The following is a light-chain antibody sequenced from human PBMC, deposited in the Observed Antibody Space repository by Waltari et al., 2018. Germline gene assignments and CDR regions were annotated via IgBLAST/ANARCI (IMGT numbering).Light chain of an antibody. CDR2: NTT. V-gene: IGLV8-61*01. J-gene: IGLJ1*01. CDR1: SGSVSSNSH. CDR3: LLFMGGGVYV. Sequence: QTVVTQEPSFSVSPGGTVTLTCGLSSGSVSSNSHPSWYHQTPGQAPRTLIYNTTTRLSGVPDRFSGSILGNKAALTITGAQADDESDYYCLLFMGGGVYVFGTGTKVTVL.